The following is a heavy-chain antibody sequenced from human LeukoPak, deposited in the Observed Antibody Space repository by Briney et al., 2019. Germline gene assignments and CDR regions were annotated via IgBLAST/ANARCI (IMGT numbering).Heavy chain of an antibody. CDR1: GGSFSGYY. V-gene: IGHV4-34*01. J-gene: IGHJ3*02. Sequence: SETLSLTCAVYGGSFSGYYWSWLRQPPGKGLEWIGEINHSGSTNYNPSLTSRVTISVDTSKNQFSLKLSSVTAADTAVYYCARGRNYYDSSGYDIWGQGTMVTVSS. CDR3: ARGRNYYDSSGYDI. D-gene: IGHD3-22*01. CDR2: INHSGST.